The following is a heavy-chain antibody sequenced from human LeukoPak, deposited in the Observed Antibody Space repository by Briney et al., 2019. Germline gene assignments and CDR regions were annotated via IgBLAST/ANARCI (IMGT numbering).Heavy chain of an antibody. V-gene: IGHV1-8*01. Sequence: ASVKVSCKVSGYTFTSYDINWVRQATGQGREWMGWMNPNSGNTGYAKKFQGRVTMTRNTSISTAYMEPSSLRSEDTAVYYCAREPQPSYYDFWYYYGMDVWGQGTTVTVSS. CDR3: AREPQPSYYDFWYYYGMDV. D-gene: IGHD3-3*01. CDR1: GYTFTSYD. J-gene: IGHJ6*02. CDR2: MNPNSGNT.